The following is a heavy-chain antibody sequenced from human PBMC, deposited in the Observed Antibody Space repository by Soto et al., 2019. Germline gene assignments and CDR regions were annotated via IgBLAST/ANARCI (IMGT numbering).Heavy chain of an antibody. D-gene: IGHD2-2*01. Sequence: QVQLVESGGGVVQPGRSLRLSCAASGLIFNSYGMQWVSKARGRGLEWVEIIWYDVSNKYYTDSLKGRFTISRDNAKNTLYLQMNSLRDEDTSVYYCARDATQYSDSTSYYYGMYVCVQGPTVTFSS. J-gene: IGHJ6*02. CDR1: GLIFNSYG. CDR2: IWYDVSNK. CDR3: ARDATQYSDSTSYYYGMYV. V-gene: IGHV3-33*01.